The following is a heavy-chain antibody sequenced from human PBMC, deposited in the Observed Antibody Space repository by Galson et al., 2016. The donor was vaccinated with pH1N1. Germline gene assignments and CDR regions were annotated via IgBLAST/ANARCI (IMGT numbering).Heavy chain of an antibody. CDR2: MYPDDSDI. CDR1: GYSFSSYW. D-gene: IGHD1-26*01. Sequence: QSGAEVKKPGESLKISCQVSGYSFSSYWVAWVRQMPGKGLEWMAIMYPDDSDIIYSPSFEGQVTISADKSISTAYLQWSSLKASDTAMYYCARYSGSFFFDYWGQGTLVTVSS. CDR3: ARYSGSFFFDY. J-gene: IGHJ4*02. V-gene: IGHV5-51*01.